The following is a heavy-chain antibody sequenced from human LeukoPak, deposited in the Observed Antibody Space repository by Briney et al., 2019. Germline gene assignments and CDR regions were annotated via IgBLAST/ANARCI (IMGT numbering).Heavy chain of an antibody. J-gene: IGHJ4*02. CDR2: IYSGGST. Sequence: GGSLRLSCAASGFTVSSNYMSWVRQAPGKGLEWVSVIYSGGSTYYADSVKGRFTISRDNSKNTLYLQMNSLRAEDTAVYYCARAEQWLAMYYFDYWGQGTLVTVSS. D-gene: IGHD6-19*01. V-gene: IGHV3-53*01. CDR1: GFTVSSNY. CDR3: ARAEQWLAMYYFDY.